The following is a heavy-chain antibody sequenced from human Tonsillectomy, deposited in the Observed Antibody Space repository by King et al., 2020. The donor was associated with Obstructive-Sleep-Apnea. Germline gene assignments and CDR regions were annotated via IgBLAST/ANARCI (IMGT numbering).Heavy chain of an antibody. D-gene: IGHD5-18*01. J-gene: IGHJ4*02. Sequence: QLQESGPGLVKPSETLSLTCTVSVGSISSYYWSWIRQPPGKGLEWIGYIYYSGRTNYNPSLKSLVTISVDTSKNQFSLKLSSVTAADTAVYYCARGSYGNFIDYWGQGTLVTVSS. CDR1: VGSISSYY. CDR2: IYYSGRT. CDR3: ARGSYGNFIDY. V-gene: IGHV4-59*01.